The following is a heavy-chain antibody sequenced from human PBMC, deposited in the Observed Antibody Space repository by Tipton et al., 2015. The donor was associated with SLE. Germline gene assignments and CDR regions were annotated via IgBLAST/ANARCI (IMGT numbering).Heavy chain of an antibody. Sequence: LRLSCTVSGGSISESSNYWGWIRQPPGKGLEWIGKISYSGTTPYSPSLKNRVTISVDTSKNRFSLKLTSVTAADTAVYYCARRDSSGLRFDPWGQGTLVTVSS. D-gene: IGHD3-22*01. CDR2: ISYSGTT. CDR3: ARRDSSGLRFDP. CDR1: GGSISESSNY. V-gene: IGHV4-39*01. J-gene: IGHJ5*02.